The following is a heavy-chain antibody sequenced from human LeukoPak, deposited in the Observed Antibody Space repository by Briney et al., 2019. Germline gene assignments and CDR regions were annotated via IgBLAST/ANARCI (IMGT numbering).Heavy chain of an antibody. CDR2: IYYGGST. Sequence: SETLSLTCTVSGGSISNYFWSWIRQPPGKGLEWIGCIYYGGSTNCNPSLKSRVTISVDTSKSQFSLKLTSVTAADTAVYYCARDGGDMVRGVMDSNWFDPWGQGTLVTVSS. J-gene: IGHJ5*02. CDR1: GGSISNYF. CDR3: ARDGGDMVRGVMDSNWFDP. D-gene: IGHD3-10*01. V-gene: IGHV4-59*01.